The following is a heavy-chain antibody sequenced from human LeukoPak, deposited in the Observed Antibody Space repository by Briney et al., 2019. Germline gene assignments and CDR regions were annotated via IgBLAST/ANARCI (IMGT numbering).Heavy chain of an antibody. CDR3: ARHVSSSWYGGGYYFDY. V-gene: IGHV4-39*01. CDR2: IYYSGST. Sequence: PSETLSLTCTVSGGSISSSSYYWGWIRQPPGKGLEWIGSIYYSGSTYYNPSLKSRVTISVDTSKNQFSLKLSSVTAADTAVYYCARHVSSSWYGGGYYFDYWGQGTLVTVSS. CDR1: GGSISSSSYY. D-gene: IGHD6-13*01. J-gene: IGHJ4*02.